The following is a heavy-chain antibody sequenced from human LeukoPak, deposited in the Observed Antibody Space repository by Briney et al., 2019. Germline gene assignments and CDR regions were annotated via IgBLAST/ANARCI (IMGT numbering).Heavy chain of an antibody. D-gene: IGHD4-17*01. CDR2: INPSGGNT. V-gene: IGHV1-46*01. Sequence: ASVKVSCKASGYTFPSYYMHWVRQAPGQGLEWMGVINPSGGNTNSAQKFQGRVTITADKSTSTAYMELSSLRSEDTAVYYCARDRNDGDYGYYYGMDVWGQGTTVTVSS. J-gene: IGHJ6*02. CDR3: ARDRNDGDYGYYYGMDV. CDR1: GYTFPSYY.